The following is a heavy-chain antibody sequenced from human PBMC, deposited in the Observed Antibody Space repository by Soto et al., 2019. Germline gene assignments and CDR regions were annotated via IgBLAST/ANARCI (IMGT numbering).Heavy chain of an antibody. Sequence: PGGSLRLSCAASGFTFSSYSMSWVRQAPGKGLEWVLGFRTGGDDGTTYYADSVKGRFTISRDNSKNTLFLQMNSLRAEDTAIYYCAKKVNSGPGSQYFDYWGQGTLVTVSS. CDR2: FRTGGDDGTT. CDR1: GFTFSSYS. V-gene: IGHV3-23*01. D-gene: IGHD3-10*01. J-gene: IGHJ4*02. CDR3: AKKVNSGPGSQYFDY.